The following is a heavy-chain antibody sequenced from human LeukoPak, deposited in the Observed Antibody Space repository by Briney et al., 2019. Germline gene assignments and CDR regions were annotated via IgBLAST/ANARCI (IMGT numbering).Heavy chain of an antibody. CDR3: ARVGSGLRDF. J-gene: IGHJ4*02. Sequence: SKTLSLTCTVSGDSISIYIWSWIRQPPGKGLEWIGYIFYRGSTNSNPSLKSRVTISVDTSKNQFSLKLSSVTAADTAVYYCARVGSGLRDFWGQGTLVTVSS. CDR1: GDSISIYI. CDR2: IFYRGST. D-gene: IGHD3-3*01. V-gene: IGHV4-59*08.